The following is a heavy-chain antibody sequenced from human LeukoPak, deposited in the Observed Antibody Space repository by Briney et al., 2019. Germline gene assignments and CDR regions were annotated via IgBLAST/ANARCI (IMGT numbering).Heavy chain of an antibody. D-gene: IGHD2-2*01. CDR3: ARGLAVLDCSSTSCYGDFDY. J-gene: IGHJ4*02. CDR1: GGSFSGYY. Sequence: SETLSLTCAVYGGSFSGYYWSWIRQPPGKGLEWIGEINHSGSTNYNPSLKSRVTISVDTSKNQFSLKLSSVTAADTAVYYCARGLAVLDCSSTSCYGDFDYWGQGTLVTVSS. CDR2: INHSGST. V-gene: IGHV4-34*01.